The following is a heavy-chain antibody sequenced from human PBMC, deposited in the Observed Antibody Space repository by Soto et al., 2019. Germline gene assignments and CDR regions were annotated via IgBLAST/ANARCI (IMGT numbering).Heavy chain of an antibody. D-gene: IGHD1-1*01. CDR2: ISSDGGST. CDR1: GFTFKSYT. CDR3: AKDRTTPPSGRSFDD. V-gene: IGHV3-23*01. J-gene: IGHJ4*02. Sequence: GGSLRLSCAASGFTFKSYTMTWVRQAPGKGLEWVSLISSDGGSTFYADSVTGRFTISRDDPKNTLYLQMNSLRVEDTAVYYCAKDRTTPPSGRSFDDWGQGTLVTVSS.